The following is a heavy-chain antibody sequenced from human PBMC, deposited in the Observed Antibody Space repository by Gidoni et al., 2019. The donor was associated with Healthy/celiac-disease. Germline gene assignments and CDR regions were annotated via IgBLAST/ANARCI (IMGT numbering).Heavy chain of an antibody. CDR1: GSSISSGGYY. Sequence: CGSSISSGGYYWSWIRQHPGKGLEWIGYIYYSGSTYYNPSLKSRVTISVDTSKNQSSLKLSSVTAADTAVYYCARAQMATIVDYWGQGTLVTVSS. D-gene: IGHD5-12*01. CDR2: IYYSGST. J-gene: IGHJ4*02. CDR3: ARAQMATIVDY. V-gene: IGHV4-31*02.